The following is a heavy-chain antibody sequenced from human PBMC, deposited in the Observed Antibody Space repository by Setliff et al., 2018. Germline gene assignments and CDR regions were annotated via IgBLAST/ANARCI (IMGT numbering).Heavy chain of an antibody. CDR3: AREFIAGPHFDL. J-gene: IGHJ4*02. Sequence: GGSLRLSCAASGFSLGSYEFNWVRQAPGKGLEWVSYISSSGTDMYYVDSVKGRFTISRDGSKNTLYLQMNSLRADDTALYYCAREFIAGPHFDLWGQGTLVTSPQ. V-gene: IGHV3-48*03. CDR1: GFSLGSYE. D-gene: IGHD1-20*01. CDR2: ISSSGTDM.